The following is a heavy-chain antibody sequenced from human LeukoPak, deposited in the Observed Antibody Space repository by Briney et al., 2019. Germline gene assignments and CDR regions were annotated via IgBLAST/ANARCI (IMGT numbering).Heavy chain of an antibody. J-gene: IGHJ4*02. V-gene: IGHV4-39*01. D-gene: IGHD3-22*01. CDR1: GDFITGSTYY. Sequence: SETLSLTCTVSGDFITGSTYYWGWIRQPPGKVLEWIGSMYYSGSTYSNPSLRSRVTMSADTSKNQFSLNLKSVPAADTAVYYCARQYYDSTAYYYFDYWGQGTLVTASS. CDR2: MYYSGST. CDR3: ARQYYDSTAYYYFDY.